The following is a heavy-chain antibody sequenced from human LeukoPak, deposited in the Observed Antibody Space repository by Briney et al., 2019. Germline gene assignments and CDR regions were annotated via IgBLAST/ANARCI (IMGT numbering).Heavy chain of an antibody. J-gene: IGHJ4*02. CDR3: ARALYHFAR. Sequence: PSETLSLTCSVSGGSIRNHHWTWIRQSPGKGLEWIGHVFFTEGTNYSPSLRGRITISPDRSTNQIYLKLGSVTAADPAVYYCARALYHFARWGQGALVTVSS. CDR1: GGSIRNHH. V-gene: IGHV4-59*11. CDR2: VFFTEGT. D-gene: IGHD2-8*01.